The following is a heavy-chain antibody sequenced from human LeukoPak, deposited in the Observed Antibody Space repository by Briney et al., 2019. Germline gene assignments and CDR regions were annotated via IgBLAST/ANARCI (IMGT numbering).Heavy chain of an antibody. V-gene: IGHV5-51*01. CDR2: IYPGDSDT. J-gene: IGHJ4*02. Sequence: GESLKISCKGSGYSFTTYWIGWVRQMPGKGLEWMGIIYPGDSDTRYSPPFQGQVTISADKSISTDYLQWSSLKASDTAMYYCARQDYYDSSGLNDYWGQGTLVTVSS. CDR1: GYSFTTYW. CDR3: ARQDYYDSSGLNDY. D-gene: IGHD3-22*01.